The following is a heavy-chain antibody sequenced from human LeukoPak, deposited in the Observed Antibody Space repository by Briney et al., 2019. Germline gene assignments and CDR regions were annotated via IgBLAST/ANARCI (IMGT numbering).Heavy chain of an antibody. J-gene: IGHJ4*02. D-gene: IGHD3-22*01. CDR3: ARDSGYSDY. V-gene: IGHV4-39*07. CDR1: GGSINSSSYY. Sequence: SETLSLTCTVSGGSINSSSYYWGWIRQPPGKGLGWIGSIYHSGSTYYNPSLKSRVTISVDTSKNQFSLKLSSVTAADTAVYYCARDSGYSDYWGQGTLVTVSS. CDR2: IYHSGST.